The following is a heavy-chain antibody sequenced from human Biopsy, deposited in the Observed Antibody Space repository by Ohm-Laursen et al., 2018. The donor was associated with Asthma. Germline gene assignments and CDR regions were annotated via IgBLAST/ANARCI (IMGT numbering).Heavy chain of an antibody. CDR2: ISWNSRSI. J-gene: IGHJ4*02. Sequence: SLRLSCAVSGLTFEDYVMHWVRQAPGKGLEWVSGISWNSRSIGYGDSVKGRFTISRDNTKNSLYLQMNSLSPEDTAMYYCRALPTRTMYFDSWGQGTLVTVSS. V-gene: IGHV3-9*01. CDR1: GLTFEDYV. CDR3: RALPTRTMYFDS. D-gene: IGHD4/OR15-4a*01.